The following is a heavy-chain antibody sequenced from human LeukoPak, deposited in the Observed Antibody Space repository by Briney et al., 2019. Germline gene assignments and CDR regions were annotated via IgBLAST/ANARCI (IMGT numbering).Heavy chain of an antibody. D-gene: IGHD2-2*01. CDR1: GFTFSSYA. Sequence: GGSLRLSCAASGFTFSSYAMSWVRQAPGKGLEWVSAINGSGGSKYYADSVKGRFTISRDNSKNTLYLQMNSLRAEDTAVYYCAKGSVVPAARRVYYYYYGMDVWGQGTTVTVSS. V-gene: IGHV3-23*01. J-gene: IGHJ6*02. CDR3: AKGSVVPAARRVYYYYYGMDV. CDR2: INGSGGSK.